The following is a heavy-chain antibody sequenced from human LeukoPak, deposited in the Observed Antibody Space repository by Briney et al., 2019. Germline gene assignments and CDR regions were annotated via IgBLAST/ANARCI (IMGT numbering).Heavy chain of an antibody. D-gene: IGHD3-3*01. CDR2: INPDSGGT. V-gene: IGHV1-2*02. CDR3: ARGTITIFGVAGRWFDP. CDR1: GYTFTGYY. J-gene: IGHJ5*02. Sequence: ASVKVSCKASGYTFTGYYIHWVRQAPGQGREWMGWINPDSGGTHYAQKFQGRVTMTRDTSMSTAYMELNRLKSDDTAVYYCARGTITIFGVAGRWFDPWGQGTLVTVSS.